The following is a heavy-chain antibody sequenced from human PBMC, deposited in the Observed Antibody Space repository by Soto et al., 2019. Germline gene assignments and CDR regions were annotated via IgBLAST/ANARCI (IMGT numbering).Heavy chain of an antibody. CDR3: ARLGGQVDY. CDR2: IYYSGST. J-gene: IGHJ4*02. Sequence: SLTCTVSGGSISIYYWSWIRQPPGKGLEWIGYIYYSGSTNYNPSLKSRVTISVDTSKNQFSLKLSSVTAADTAVYYCARLGGQVDYWGQGTLVTVSS. D-gene: IGHD2-15*01. CDR1: GGSISIYY. V-gene: IGHV4-59*01.